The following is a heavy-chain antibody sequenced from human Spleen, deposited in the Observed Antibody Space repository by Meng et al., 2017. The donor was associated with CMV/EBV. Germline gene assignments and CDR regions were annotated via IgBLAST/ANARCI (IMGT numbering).Heavy chain of an antibody. J-gene: IGHJ4*02. CDR1: GYTFTDYY. CDR3: ATYRVGDPVRFDY. CDR2: INPNSGDT. V-gene: IGHV1-2*02. D-gene: IGHD1-26*01. Sequence: ASVKVSCKASGYTFTDYYIHWVRQAPGQGLEWMGWINPNSGDTNYAQKFQGRVTLTRDTSISTAYMEVSRLRTDDTAVYFCATYRVGDPVRFDYWGQGTLVTVSS.